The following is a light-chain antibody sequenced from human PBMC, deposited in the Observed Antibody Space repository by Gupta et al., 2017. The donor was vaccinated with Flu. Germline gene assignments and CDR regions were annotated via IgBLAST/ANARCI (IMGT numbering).Light chain of an antibody. CDR1: TLRSYY. CDR3: NSRDSSGTHLV. J-gene: IGLJ3*02. Sequence: GQTVTITCQGDTLRSYYATWFQQRPGQAPVLVIYDKNNRPSGIPARFSGSTSGNTASLTITGVRAEDEAEYYCNSRDSSGTHLVFGGGTKLTVL. CDR2: DKN. V-gene: IGLV3-19*01.